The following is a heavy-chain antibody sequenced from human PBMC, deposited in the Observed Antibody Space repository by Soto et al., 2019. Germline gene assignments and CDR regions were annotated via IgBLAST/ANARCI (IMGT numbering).Heavy chain of an antibody. Sequence: EVLLLESGGGLTQPGGSLRLACAASGFSFSSYAMSWVRQAPPQGLEWVSSISTRGGRTYYADSVKGRFSISRDNSANAVYLDMDNLRAEDTGIYYCAKNQERELPRVIDFWGQGTLVTVSS. CDR3: AKNQERELPRVIDF. D-gene: IGHD1-7*01. CDR2: ISTRGGRT. CDR1: GFSFSSYA. V-gene: IGHV3-23*01. J-gene: IGHJ4*02.